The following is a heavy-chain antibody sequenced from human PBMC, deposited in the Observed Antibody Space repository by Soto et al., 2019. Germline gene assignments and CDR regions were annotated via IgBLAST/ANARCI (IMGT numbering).Heavy chain of an antibody. Sequence: GTLRLCCAASGFNFRSYGMSGVRQAPGKGLEWVSAISGSGGSTYYADSVKGRFTISRDNSKNTLYLQMNSLRDDDTAVYYCVNWFDPWGQGTLVTVSS. CDR1: GFNFRSYG. J-gene: IGHJ5*02. CDR3: VNWFDP. CDR2: ISGSGGST. V-gene: IGHV3-23*01.